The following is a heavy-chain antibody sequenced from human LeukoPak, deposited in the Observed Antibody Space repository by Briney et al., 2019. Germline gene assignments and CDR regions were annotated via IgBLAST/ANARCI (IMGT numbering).Heavy chain of an antibody. Sequence: ASVKVSCKASGYTFTGYYMHWVRQSPGQGLEWMGWINPNSVGTNYAQKFQGRVTMTRDTSISTAYMELSRLRSDDTAVYYCARGAGEFGELLTNWSDPSGHGTPGTVSS. CDR2: INPNSVGT. CDR1: GYTFTGYY. V-gene: IGHV1-2*02. CDR3: ARGAGEFGELLTNWSDP. D-gene: IGHD3-10*01. J-gene: IGHJ5*02.